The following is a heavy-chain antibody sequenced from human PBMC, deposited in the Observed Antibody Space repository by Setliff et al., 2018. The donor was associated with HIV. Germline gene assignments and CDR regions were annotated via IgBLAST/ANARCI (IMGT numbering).Heavy chain of an antibody. CDR3: ARAHPAPTSLWGSGYAYYGAFDY. Sequence: SETLSLTCEVSGAPVTDSNWWNWVRQPPGKGLEWIANIYYSGSTYYNPSLKSRVTISVDTSKNQFSLKLTSVTAADTAVYYCARAHPAPTSLWGSGYAYYGAFDYWGQGTLVTVSS. D-gene: IGHD3-22*01. CDR2: IYYSGST. J-gene: IGHJ4*02. V-gene: IGHV4-4*02. CDR1: GAPVTDSNW.